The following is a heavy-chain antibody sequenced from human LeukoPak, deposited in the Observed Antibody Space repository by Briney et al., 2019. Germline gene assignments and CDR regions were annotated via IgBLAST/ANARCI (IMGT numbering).Heavy chain of an antibody. CDR2: IYYSGST. J-gene: IGHJ3*02. CDR3: ARYIVSYPHDAFDI. D-gene: IGHD1-26*01. V-gene: IGHV4-59*01. Sequence: SETLSLTCTVSGGSISSYYWSWIRQPPGKGLEWIGYIYYSGSTSYNPSFKSRVTISVDTSKKQFSLKLSSVTAADTAFYYCARYIVSYPHDAFDIWGQGTMVTVSS. CDR1: GGSISSYY.